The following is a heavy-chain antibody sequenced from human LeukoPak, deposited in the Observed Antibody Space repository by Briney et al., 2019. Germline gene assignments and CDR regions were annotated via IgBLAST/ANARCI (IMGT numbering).Heavy chain of an antibody. J-gene: IGHJ5*02. CDR2: IYYSGST. CDR3: AGGLGALGIGYYISWFDP. CDR1: GGSISSYY. D-gene: IGHD3-22*01. Sequence: PSETLSLTCTVSGGSISSYYWSWIRQPPGKGLEWIGYIYYSGSTNYNPSLTSRVATSVDTSKNQSSLTQIYVLAADTPVFYYAGGLGALGIGYYISWFDPWGQGTLVTVSS. V-gene: IGHV4-59*01.